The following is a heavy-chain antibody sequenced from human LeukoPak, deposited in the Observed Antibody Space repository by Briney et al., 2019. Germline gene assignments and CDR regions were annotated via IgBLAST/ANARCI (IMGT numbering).Heavy chain of an antibody. D-gene: IGHD1-26*01. CDR2: IYYSGDT. V-gene: IGHV4-39*01. Sequence: PSETLSLTCAVYGGSFSSYYWGWIRQPPGEGLEWIGSIYYSGDTYYNPSLKSRVTISVDTSKNQFSLKLSSVTAADTAVYYCARKRGSYLSFDYWGQGTLVTVSS. CDR3: ARKRGSYLSFDY. J-gene: IGHJ4*02. CDR1: GGSFSSYY.